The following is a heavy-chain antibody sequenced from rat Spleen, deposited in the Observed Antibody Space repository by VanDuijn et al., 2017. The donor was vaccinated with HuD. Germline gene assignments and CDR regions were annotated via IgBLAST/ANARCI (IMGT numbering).Heavy chain of an antibody. CDR2: ISPSGGST. Sequence: EVQLVESGGGLVQPGRSLKLSCAASGFTFSDYYMAWVRQAPTKGLEWVASISPSGGSTYYRDSVKVRFTVSRDNAKSTLYLQMDSLRSEDTATYYCARLVFGVNYWGQGVMVTVSS. CDR3: ARLVFGVNY. CDR1: GFTFSDYY. D-gene: IGHD4-5*01. J-gene: IGHJ2*01. V-gene: IGHV5-25*01.